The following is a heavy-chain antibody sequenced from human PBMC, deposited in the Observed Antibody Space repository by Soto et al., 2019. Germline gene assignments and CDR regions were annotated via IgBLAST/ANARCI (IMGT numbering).Heavy chain of an antibody. Sequence: QVQLQESGPGLVKPSQTLSLTCTVSGGSISSGGFYWSWIRQLPGKGLEWIGYIFYGGSANYNPSLKSRVAIYADTSKNQFSLDLNSVTAADTAVYYCVRDRGSRGYFDYWGQGNLVTVSS. V-gene: IGHV4-31*03. CDR1: GGSISSGGFY. CDR2: IFYGGSA. CDR3: VRDRGSRGYFDY. D-gene: IGHD3-22*01. J-gene: IGHJ4*02.